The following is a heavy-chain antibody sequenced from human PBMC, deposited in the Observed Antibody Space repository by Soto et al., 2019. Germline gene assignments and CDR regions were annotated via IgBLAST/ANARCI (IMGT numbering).Heavy chain of an antibody. J-gene: IGHJ4*02. V-gene: IGHV4-31*03. D-gene: IGHD3-10*01. CDR1: GGSISSGGYY. CDR3: ARDRRRRNGSGSLVYDY. Sequence: SETLSLTCTVSGGSISSGGYYWSWIRQHPGKGLEWIGYIYYSGSTYYNPSLKSRVTISEDTSKNQFSLKLSSVTAADTAVYYCARDRRRRNGSGSLVYDYWGQGTLVTVSS. CDR2: IYYSGST.